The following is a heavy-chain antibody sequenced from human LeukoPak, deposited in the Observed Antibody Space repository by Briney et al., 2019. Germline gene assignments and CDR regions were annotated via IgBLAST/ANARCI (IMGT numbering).Heavy chain of an antibody. CDR3: ARDYSPTAMDPFDY. V-gene: IGHV1-2*02. CDR2: INPNSGGT. CDR1: GYTFTGYY. Sequence: ASVKVSCKASGYTFTGYYMHWVRQAPGQGLEWMGWINPNSGGTNYAQKFQGRVTMTRDTSTSTVYMELSSLRSEDTAVYYCARDYSPTAMDPFDYWGQGTLVTVSS. D-gene: IGHD5-18*01. J-gene: IGHJ4*02.